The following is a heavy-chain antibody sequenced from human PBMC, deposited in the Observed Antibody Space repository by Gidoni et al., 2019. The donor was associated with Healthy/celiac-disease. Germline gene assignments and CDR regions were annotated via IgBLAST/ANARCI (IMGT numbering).Heavy chain of an antibody. D-gene: IGHD3-10*01. V-gene: IGHV3-48*01. J-gene: IGHJ5*02. CDR1: GFTFSSYS. Sequence: EVQLVESGGGLVQPGGSLRLSCAASGFTFSSYSMNWVRQAPGKGLGWVSYISSSSSTIYYADSVKGRFTISRDNAKNSLYLQMNSLRAEDTAVYYCARDAPKDYGSGSLLDPWGQGTLVTVSS. CDR3: ARDAPKDYGSGSLLDP. CDR2: ISSSSSTI.